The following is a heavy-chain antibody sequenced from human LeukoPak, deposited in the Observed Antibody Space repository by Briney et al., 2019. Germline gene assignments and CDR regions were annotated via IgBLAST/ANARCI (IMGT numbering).Heavy chain of an antibody. CDR1: GFTFSSYS. CDR2: ISSSSSYI. J-gene: IGHJ4*02. Sequence: GGSLRLSCAASGFTFSSYSMTWVRQAPGKGLEWVSSISSSSSYIYYADSVKGRFTISRDNAKNSLYLQMNSLRAEDTAVYYCARGPGGGVPFDYWGQGTLVTVSS. V-gene: IGHV3-21*01. D-gene: IGHD3-16*01. CDR3: ARGPGGGVPFDY.